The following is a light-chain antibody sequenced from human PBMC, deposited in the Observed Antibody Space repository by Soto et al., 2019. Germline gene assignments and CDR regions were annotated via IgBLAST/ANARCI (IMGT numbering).Light chain of an antibody. J-gene: IGLJ3*02. CDR2: NDS. CDR3: AAWDDTLNGVV. CDR1: SSNIGSRN. Sequence: QSVLTQPPSASGTPGQRVTVSCSGSSSNIGSRNVNWYQQLPGTAPKLLIYNDSRRPSGVPDRFSGSKSGTSASLAIGGLQSEDEADYYCAAWDDTLNGVVFGGGTQLTVL. V-gene: IGLV1-44*01.